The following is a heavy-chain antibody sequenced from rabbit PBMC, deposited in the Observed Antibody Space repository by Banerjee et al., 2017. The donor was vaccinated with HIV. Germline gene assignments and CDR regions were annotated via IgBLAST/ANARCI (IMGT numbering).Heavy chain of an antibody. CDR3: ARDLAGVIGWNFNL. V-gene: IGHV1S45*01. D-gene: IGHD4-1*01. Sequence: QEQLEESGGDLVKPEGSLTLTCTASGFSFNNKYVMCWVRQAPGKGLEWIACIYAGSSGSTQYANWAKGRFTISKISSTTVTLQMTSLTAADTATYFCARDLAGVIGWNFNLWGQGTLVTVS. J-gene: IGHJ4*01. CDR1: GFSFNNKYV. CDR2: IYAGSSGST.